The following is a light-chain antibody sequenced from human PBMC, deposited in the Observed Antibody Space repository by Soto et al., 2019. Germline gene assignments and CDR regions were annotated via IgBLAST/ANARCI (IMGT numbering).Light chain of an antibody. J-gene: IGLJ2*01. CDR3: CSYAGSSTNVV. V-gene: IGLV1-44*01. CDR2: SNN. Sequence: QSVLTQPPSASGTPGQRVSISCSGSSSSIGSNTVSWYQQLPGTAPKLLIYSNNQRPSGVPDRFSGSKSGTSASLAISGLQSEDEADYYCCSYAGSSTNVVFGGGTKVTVL. CDR1: SSSIGSNT.